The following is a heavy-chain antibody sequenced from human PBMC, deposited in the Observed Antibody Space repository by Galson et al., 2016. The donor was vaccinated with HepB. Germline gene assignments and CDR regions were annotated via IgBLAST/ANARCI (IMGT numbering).Heavy chain of an antibody. V-gene: IGHV1-18*01. CDR2: ISAYNGNT. CDR1: GYTFTTYG. CDR3: ARDPRKIRYQLLEIYYYYYAMDV. D-gene: IGHD2-2*01. Sequence: SVKVSCKASGYTFTTYGISWVRQAPGQGLEWMGWISAYNGNTNYAQKLQGRVTMTTDTSTSTAYMELRSLRSGDTAAYYCARDPRKIRYQLLEIYYYYYAMDVWGQGTTVTVSS. J-gene: IGHJ6*02.